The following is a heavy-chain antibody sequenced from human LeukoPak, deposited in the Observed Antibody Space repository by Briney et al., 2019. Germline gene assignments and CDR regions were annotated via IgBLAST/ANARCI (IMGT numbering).Heavy chain of an antibody. Sequence: PGGSLRLSCAASGFAFSNYAMSRVRQAPGKGLEWVSSLSGGGDSRYYADSVMGRFTISRDNSKNTLYLQMNSLRAEDTAVYYCAKAVRSMVTGGGYFDSWGQGTLVTVSS. V-gene: IGHV3-23*01. J-gene: IGHJ4*02. D-gene: IGHD3-10*01. CDR2: LSGGGDSR. CDR1: GFAFSNYA. CDR3: AKAVRSMVTGGGYFDS.